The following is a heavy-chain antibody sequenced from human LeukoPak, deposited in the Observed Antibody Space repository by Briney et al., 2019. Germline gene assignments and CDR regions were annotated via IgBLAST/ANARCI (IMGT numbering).Heavy chain of an antibody. J-gene: IGHJ4*02. CDR1: DYSISSGYY. Sequence: PSETLSLTCTVSDYSISSGYYWGWIRQPPGKGLEWIGSIYHSGTTYYNPSLKSRVTISVDTSNNQFSLKLSSVTAADTAVYYCARRYYYDSSGYYYFDYWGQGTLVTVSS. D-gene: IGHD3-22*01. V-gene: IGHV4-38-2*02. CDR2: IYHSGTT. CDR3: ARRYYYDSSGYYYFDY.